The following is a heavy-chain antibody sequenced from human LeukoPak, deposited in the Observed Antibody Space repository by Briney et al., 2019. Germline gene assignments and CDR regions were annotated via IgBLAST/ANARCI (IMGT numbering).Heavy chain of an antibody. V-gene: IGHV3-23*01. Sequence: GGSLRLSCAASGFTFDDYAMHWVRQAPGKGLEWVSAISGSGGSTYYADSVKGRFTISRDNAKNSLYLQMNSLRAEDTAVYYCARDLVVVPAAGGYNWFDPWGQGTLVTVSS. CDR1: GFTFDDYA. D-gene: IGHD2-2*01. J-gene: IGHJ5*02. CDR2: ISGSGGST. CDR3: ARDLVVVPAAGGYNWFDP.